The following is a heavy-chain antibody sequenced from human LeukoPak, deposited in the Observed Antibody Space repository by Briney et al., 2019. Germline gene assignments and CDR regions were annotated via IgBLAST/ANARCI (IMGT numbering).Heavy chain of an antibody. CDR1: GYTFTGYY. CDR3: ARDSSSWYTNLGYYYYGMDV. V-gene: IGHV1-2*06. J-gene: IGHJ6*02. Sequence: ASVKVSCKASGYTFTGYYMHWVRQAPGQGLEWMGRINPNSGGTNYAQKFQGRVTMTRDTSISTAYMELSRLRSDDTAVYYCARDSSSWYTNLGYYYYGMDVWGQGTTVTVSS. CDR2: INPNSGGT. D-gene: IGHD6-13*01.